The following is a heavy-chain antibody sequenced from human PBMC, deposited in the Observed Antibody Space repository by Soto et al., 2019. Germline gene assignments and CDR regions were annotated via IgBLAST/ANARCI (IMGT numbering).Heavy chain of an antibody. CDR2: INAGNGST. J-gene: IGHJ5*02. V-gene: IGHV1-3*01. CDR3: ARDLPFGFGEPNWFDP. Sequence: VASVKVSCKDSGYTFTSYAMHWVRQAPRQRLEWMGWINAGNGSTKYSQKFQGRVTITRDTSASTAYMELSSLRSEDTAVYYCARDLPFGFGEPNWFDPWGQGTLVTVSS. CDR1: GYTFTSYA. D-gene: IGHD3-10*01.